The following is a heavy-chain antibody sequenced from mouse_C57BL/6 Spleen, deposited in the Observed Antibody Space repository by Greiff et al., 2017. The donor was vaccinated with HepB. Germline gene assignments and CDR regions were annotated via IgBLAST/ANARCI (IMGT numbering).Heavy chain of an antibody. D-gene: IGHD2-3*01. J-gene: IGHJ1*03. CDR2: IRNKANGYTT. V-gene: IGHV7-3*01. CDR3: ARCVDGYYDV. Sequence: EVKLVESGGGLVQPGGSLSLSCAASGFTFTDYYMSWVRQPPGKALEWLGFIRNKANGYTTEYSASVKGRFTISRDNSQSILYLQMNALRAEDSATYYCARCVDGYYDVWGTGTTVTVSS. CDR1: GFTFTDYY.